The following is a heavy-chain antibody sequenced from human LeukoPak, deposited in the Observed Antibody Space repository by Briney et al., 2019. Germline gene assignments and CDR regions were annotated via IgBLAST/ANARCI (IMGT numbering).Heavy chain of an antibody. V-gene: IGHV3-74*01. CDR3: ARDRGAAALDI. CDR1: GFTFSSYW. Sequence: GGSLRLSCAASGFTFSSYWMHWVHQAPGKGLVWVSRIISDGSSRSYADSVKGRFTISRDSAKNTLYLQMNSLRAEDTAVYYCARDRGAAALDIWGQGTMVTVSS. CDR2: IISDGSSR. D-gene: IGHD6-13*01. J-gene: IGHJ3*02.